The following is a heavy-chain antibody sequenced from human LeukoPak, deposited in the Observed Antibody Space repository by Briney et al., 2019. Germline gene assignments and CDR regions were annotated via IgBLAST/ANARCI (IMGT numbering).Heavy chain of an antibody. D-gene: IGHD2-2*01. Sequence: SETLSLTCTVSGGSISGYYWSWIRQPPGKGLEWIGEINHSRSTNYNPSLKSRVTISVDTSKNQFSLKLSSVTAADTAVYYCASPRALGYCSSTSCSGAFDIWGQGTMVTVSS. J-gene: IGHJ3*02. CDR2: INHSRST. V-gene: IGHV4-34*01. CDR3: ASPRALGYCSSTSCSGAFDI. CDR1: GGSISGYY.